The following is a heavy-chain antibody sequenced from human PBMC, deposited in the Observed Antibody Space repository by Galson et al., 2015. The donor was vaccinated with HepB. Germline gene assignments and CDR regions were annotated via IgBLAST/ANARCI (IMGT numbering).Heavy chain of an antibody. J-gene: IGHJ6*02. CDR3: ARGPATTSYYYYGMDV. D-gene: IGHD1-26*01. Sequence: SETLSLTCAVYGGSFSVYYWSWIRQPPGKGLEWIGEINHSGSTNYNPPLKSRVTISVDTSKNQFSQKLSSLTAADTAVYYCARGPATTSYYYYGMDVWGQVTTVTVSS. V-gene: IGHV4-34*01. CDR2: INHSGST. CDR1: GGSFSVYY.